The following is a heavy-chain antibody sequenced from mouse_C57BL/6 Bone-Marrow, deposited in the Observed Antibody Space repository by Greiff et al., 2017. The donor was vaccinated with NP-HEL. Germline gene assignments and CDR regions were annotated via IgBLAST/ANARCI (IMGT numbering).Heavy chain of an antibody. J-gene: IGHJ2*01. V-gene: IGHV1-26*01. Sequence: EVQLQQSGPELVKPGASVKISCKASGYTFTDYYMNWVKQSHGKSLEWIGDINPNNGGTSYNQKFKGKATLTVDKSSSTAYMELRSLTSEDSAVYYCARRDHYYGSPYWGQGTTLTVSS. CDR1: GYTFTDYY. CDR2: INPNNGGT. CDR3: ARRDHYYGSPY. D-gene: IGHD1-1*01.